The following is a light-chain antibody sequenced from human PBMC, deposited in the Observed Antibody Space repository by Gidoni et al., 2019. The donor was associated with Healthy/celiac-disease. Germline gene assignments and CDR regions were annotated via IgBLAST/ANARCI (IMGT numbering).Light chain of an antibody. Sequence: EIVLTQSPATLSLSPGERATLSCRASQSVSSYLAWYQQKPGQAPRLLIYDASNRATGIPARFSGSGSGTDFTLTISSLEPEDFAVYYCQQRSNWHRTFXQXTKVEIK. CDR1: QSVSSY. J-gene: IGKJ1*01. V-gene: IGKV3-11*01. CDR2: DAS. CDR3: QQRSNWHRT.